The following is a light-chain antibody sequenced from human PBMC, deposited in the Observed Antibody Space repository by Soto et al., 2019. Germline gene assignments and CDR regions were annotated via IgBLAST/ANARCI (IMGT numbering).Light chain of an antibody. J-gene: IGKJ1*01. CDR1: QSLVYSDGNTY. Sequence: VLTQTPLSSPATLGQPASISCRSSQSLVYSDGNTYLSWLQQRPGQPPRLLIYQVSNRFSGVPDRFSGSGAGTDFTLRISRVEAEDVGVYSCVQFSHFPRTFGQGTTVEIK. CDR3: VQFSHFPRT. CDR2: QVS. V-gene: IGKV2-24*01.